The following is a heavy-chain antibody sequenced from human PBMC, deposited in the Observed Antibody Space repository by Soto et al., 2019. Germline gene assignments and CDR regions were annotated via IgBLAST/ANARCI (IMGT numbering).Heavy chain of an antibody. CDR3: AGGLAYYYVFAY. CDR1: GGSISSSSYY. V-gene: IGHV4-39*01. J-gene: IGHJ4*02. D-gene: IGHD3-10*02. Sequence: SETLSLTCTVSGGSISSSSYYWGWIRQPPGKGLEWIGSVYYSGSTYYNPSLKSRVTISVDTSKNQFSLKLSSVTAADAAVYYCAGGLAYYYVFAYWGQGTLVTVSS. CDR2: VYYSGST.